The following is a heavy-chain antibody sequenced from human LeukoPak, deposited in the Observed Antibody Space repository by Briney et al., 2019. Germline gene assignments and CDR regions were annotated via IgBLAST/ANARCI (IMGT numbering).Heavy chain of an antibody. CDR1: GGTFSDYA. D-gene: IGHD3-10*01. Sequence: SVTVSCTTSGGTFSDYALSWVRQAPGQGLEWLGGIIPVFGTANYPQKFQGRVTMTADESTSTAYMELRGLRTEDTAVYYCAREESRGSITTFHDAFHMWGQGTMVTVPS. V-gene: IGHV1-69*13. J-gene: IGHJ3*02. CDR2: IIPVFGTA. CDR3: AREESRGSITTFHDAFHM.